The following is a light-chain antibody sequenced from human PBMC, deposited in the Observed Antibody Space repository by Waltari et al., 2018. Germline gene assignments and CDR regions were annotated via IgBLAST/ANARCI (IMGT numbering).Light chain of an antibody. CDR1: SSNIGAGYD. V-gene: IGLV1-40*01. CDR2: GNS. CDR3: QSYDSTLGGSV. J-gene: IGLJ2*01. Sequence: QSVLTQPPSVSVAPGQRVTISCSGSSSNIGAGYDVNWYQQLPGKAPKLLIYGNSNRPSGVPDRISGSKSGTSASLAITGLQAEDEADYYCQSYDSTLGGSVFGGGTKLTVL.